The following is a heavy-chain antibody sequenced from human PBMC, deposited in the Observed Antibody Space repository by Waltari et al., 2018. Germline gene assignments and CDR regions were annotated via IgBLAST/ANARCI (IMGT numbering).Heavy chain of an antibody. V-gene: IGHV4-38-2*01. CDR2: IYHSGST. D-gene: IGHD6-6*01. Sequence: QVQLQESGPGLVKPSETLSLTCAVSGYSISSGYYWGWLRQPPGKGLEWIGSIYHSGSTYYNPSLKSRVTISVDTSKNQFSLKLSSVTAADTAVYYCATCIAARPDYFDYWGQGTLVTVSS. J-gene: IGHJ4*02. CDR1: GYSISSGYY. CDR3: ATCIAARPDYFDY.